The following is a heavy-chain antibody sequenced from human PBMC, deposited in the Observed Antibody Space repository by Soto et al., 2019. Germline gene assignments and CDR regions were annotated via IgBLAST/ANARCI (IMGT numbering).Heavy chain of an antibody. J-gene: IGHJ1*01. V-gene: IGHV4-34*01. Sequence: QVQLPQWGAGLLKPSETLSLTCAVYGGSFSGYYWSWIRQPPGKGLEWIGEINHSGSTNYNPSLKSRVTISVDTSKNQFSLKLSSVTAADTAVYYCARARYCSSSSCPGYFQHWGQGTLVTVSS. D-gene: IGHD2-2*01. CDR3: ARARYCSSSSCPGYFQH. CDR1: GGSFSGYY. CDR2: INHSGST.